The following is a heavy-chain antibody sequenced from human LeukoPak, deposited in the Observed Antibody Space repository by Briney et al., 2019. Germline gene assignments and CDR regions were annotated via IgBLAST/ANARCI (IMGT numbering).Heavy chain of an antibody. CDR2: ISSSTSSI. D-gene: IGHD2-2*01. J-gene: IGHJ4*02. Sequence: GGSLRLSCAASGFTVSNDYMAWVRQAPGKGLEWVSYISSSTSSINYGVSVKGRFTISRDNAKNSLYLQMNSLRAEDTAVYYCAKDQIRDIVVVPAAMPAGLIDYWGQETLVTVSS. CDR3: AKDQIRDIVVVPAAMPAGLIDY. CDR1: GFTVSNDY. V-gene: IGHV3-11*05.